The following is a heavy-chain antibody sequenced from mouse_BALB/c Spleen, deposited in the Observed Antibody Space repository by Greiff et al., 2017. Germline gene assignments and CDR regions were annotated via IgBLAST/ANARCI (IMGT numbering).Heavy chain of an antibody. CDR2: ISTYYGDA. D-gene: IGHD2-4*01. CDR3: ARGGITAAWFAY. J-gene: IGHJ3*01. CDR1: GYTFTDYA. Sequence: LQESGAELVRPGVSVKISCKGSGYTFTDYAMHWVKQSHAKSLEWIGVISTYYGDASYNQKFKGKATMTVDKSSSTAYMELARLTSEDSAIYYCARGGITAAWFAYWGQGTLVTVSA. V-gene: IGHV1S137*01.